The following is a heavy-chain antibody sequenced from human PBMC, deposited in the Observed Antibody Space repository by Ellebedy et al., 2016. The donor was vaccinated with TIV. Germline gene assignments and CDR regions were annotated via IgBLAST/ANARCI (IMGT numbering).Heavy chain of an antibody. J-gene: IGHJ4*02. Sequence: SETLSLXXAVYGGSFSGYYWTWIRQPPGKGLEWIGEINHSGSTNYNPSLKSRVTISVDTSKNQFSLRLTSVTAADTAVYYCAREQWQGTWGQGTLVTVSS. CDR1: GGSFSGYY. CDR2: INHSGST. CDR3: AREQWQGT. V-gene: IGHV4-34*01. D-gene: IGHD6-19*01.